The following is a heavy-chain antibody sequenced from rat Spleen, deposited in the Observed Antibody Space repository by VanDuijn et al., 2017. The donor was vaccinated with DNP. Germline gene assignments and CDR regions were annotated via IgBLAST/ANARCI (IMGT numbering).Heavy chain of an antibody. CDR1: GFSLTSYH. J-gene: IGHJ2*01. CDR2: IWTGGNT. D-gene: IGHD4-3*01. V-gene: IGHV2-43*01. Sequence: QVQLKESGPGLVQPSQTLSLTCTVSGFSLTSYHVSWVRQPPGKGLEWMGVIWTGGNTAYNSLLKSRLSISRDTSKSQFFLKMNSLQTDDTGTYYCTRDLYNSGYYFDYWGQGVMVTVSS. CDR3: TRDLYNSGYYFDY.